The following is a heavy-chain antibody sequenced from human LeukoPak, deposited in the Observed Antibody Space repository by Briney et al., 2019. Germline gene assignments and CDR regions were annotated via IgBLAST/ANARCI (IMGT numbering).Heavy chain of an antibody. CDR3: ARIQVHDAFDI. CDR1: GGSISSSGYY. Sequence: SETLSLTCTVSGGSISSSGYYWGWIRQPPGKGLEWIGGIYYSGSTYYNPSLKSRVTISVDTSKNQFSLKLSSVTAADTAVYYCARIQVHDAFDIWGQGTMVTVSS. D-gene: IGHD4/OR15-4a*01. CDR2: IYYSGST. V-gene: IGHV4-39*01. J-gene: IGHJ3*02.